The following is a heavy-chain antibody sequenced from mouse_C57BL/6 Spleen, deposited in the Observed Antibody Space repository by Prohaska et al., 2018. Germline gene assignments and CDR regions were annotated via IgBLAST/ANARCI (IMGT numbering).Heavy chain of an antibody. CDR2: INPKNGVT. J-gene: IGHJ3*01. CDR3: VSLYGLAY. Sequence: EFQLQQSGPELVKPGASVKMSCKASGYTFTDSNMHWVKQSHGKSIEWIGYINPKNGVTSYNQKFKGKATLTVNKSSSAADKKERSLISEKSAVYDGVSLYGLAYWGQGTQVTVYA. V-gene: IGHV1-22*01. D-gene: IGHD2-12*01. CDR1: GYTFTDSN.